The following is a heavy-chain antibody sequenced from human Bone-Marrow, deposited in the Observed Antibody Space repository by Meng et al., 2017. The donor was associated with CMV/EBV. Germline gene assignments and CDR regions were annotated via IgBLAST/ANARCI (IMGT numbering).Heavy chain of an antibody. D-gene: IGHD2-21*01. CDR2: IYSGGST. J-gene: IGHJ5*02. CDR1: GFTVSSNY. V-gene: IGHV3-53*01. CDR3: AKGPLRATFCGGDCQAGAS. Sequence: GGSLRLSCAASGFTVSSNYMSWVRQAPGKGLEWVSVIYSGGSTYYADSVKGRFTISRDNAKNSLYLQMSNLRADDTAVYYCAKGPLRATFCGGDCQAGASWGQGTLVTVSS.